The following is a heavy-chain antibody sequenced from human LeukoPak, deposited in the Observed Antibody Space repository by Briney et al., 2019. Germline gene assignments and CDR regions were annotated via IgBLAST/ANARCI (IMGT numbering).Heavy chain of an antibody. CDR2: IYPTDSDT. J-gene: IGHJ4*02. D-gene: IGHD5-24*01. Sequence: PGESLKISCRASGYSLTYSWIAWVRQMPGEGLEWMGVIYPTDSDTRYSPSFQGQVTISVDKSISTAYLQWRSLKASDTAVYYCARQDGSALYYFDYWGQGTLVTVSS. V-gene: IGHV5-51*01. CDR1: GYSLTYSW. CDR3: ARQDGSALYYFDY.